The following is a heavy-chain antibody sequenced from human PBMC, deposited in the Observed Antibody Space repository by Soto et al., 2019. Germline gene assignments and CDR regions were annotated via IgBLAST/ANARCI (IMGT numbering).Heavy chain of an antibody. CDR1: GGSISSYY. J-gene: IGHJ6*02. V-gene: IGHV4-59*01. CDR3: ARGRSGYDYSYYYGMDV. CDR2: IYYSGST. D-gene: IGHD5-12*01. Sequence: SETLSLTCTVSGGSISSYYWSWIRQPPGKGLEWIGYIYYSGSTNYNPSLKSRVTISVDTSKNQFSLKLSSVTAADTAVYYCARGRSGYDYSYYYGMDVWGQGTMVTVSS.